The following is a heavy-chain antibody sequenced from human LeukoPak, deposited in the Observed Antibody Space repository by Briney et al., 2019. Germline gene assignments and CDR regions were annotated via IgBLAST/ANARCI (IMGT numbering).Heavy chain of an antibody. Sequence: GASVKVSCKASGDTFSSYAINWVRQAPGQGLEWMGGIIPIFGTANYAQKLQDRVTITADESTSTAYMELSSLRSEDTAVYYCARVRVPAATTTYYYYYGMDVWGKGTTVTVSS. CDR3: ARVRVPAATTTYYYYYGMDV. V-gene: IGHV1-69*13. CDR1: GDTFSSYA. J-gene: IGHJ6*04. CDR2: IIPIFGTA. D-gene: IGHD2-2*01.